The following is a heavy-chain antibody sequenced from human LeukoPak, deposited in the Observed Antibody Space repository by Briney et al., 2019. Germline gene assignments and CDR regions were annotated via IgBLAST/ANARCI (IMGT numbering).Heavy chain of an antibody. Sequence: GGSLRLSCAASGFTFSSYWMSWVRQAPGKGLEWVANIKQDGSEKYYVDSVKGRFTISRDNAKNSLYLQMNSLRAEDTAVYYCARDWTDILTGYPQYYFDYWGQGTLVTVSS. D-gene: IGHD3-9*01. CDR3: ARDWTDILTGYPQYYFDY. J-gene: IGHJ4*02. CDR2: IKQDGSEK. V-gene: IGHV3-7*01. CDR1: GFTFSSYW.